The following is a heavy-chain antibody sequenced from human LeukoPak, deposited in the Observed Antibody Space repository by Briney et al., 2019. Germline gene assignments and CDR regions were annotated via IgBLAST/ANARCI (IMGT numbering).Heavy chain of an antibody. D-gene: IGHD6-19*01. CDR1: GFTFSSYG. CDR3: ARDSRAMGPHSGCWFDP. V-gene: IGHV3-33*01. J-gene: IGHJ5*02. Sequence: PGRSLRLSCAASGFTFSSYGMHWVRQAPGKGLEWVAVIWYDGSNKYYADSVKGRFTISRDNSKNTLYLQMNSLRAEDTAVYYCARDSRAMGPHSGCWFDPWGQGTLVTVSS. CDR2: IWYDGSNK.